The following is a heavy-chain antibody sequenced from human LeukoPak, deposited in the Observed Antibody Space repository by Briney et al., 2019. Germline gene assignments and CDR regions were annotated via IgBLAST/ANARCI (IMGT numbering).Heavy chain of an antibody. Sequence: ASVKVSCKASGYTFTTYGITWVRQAPGQGLEWMGWITPYNGDTNYAQNLQDRVTMTTDTSTSTAYMELRSLRSDDTAVYFCARVAGVSYNYFDSWGQGTLVTVSS. CDR3: ARVAGVSYNYFDS. V-gene: IGHV1-18*01. CDR1: GYTFTTYG. CDR2: ITPYNGDT. J-gene: IGHJ4*02. D-gene: IGHD1-26*01.